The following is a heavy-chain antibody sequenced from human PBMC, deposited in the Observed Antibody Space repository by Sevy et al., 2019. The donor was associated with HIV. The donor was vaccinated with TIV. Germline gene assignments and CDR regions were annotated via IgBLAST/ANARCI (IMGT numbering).Heavy chain of an antibody. J-gene: IGHJ4*02. CDR2: ISDDGSKT. CDR1: GFTFISYA. CDR3: ARGRVTSYYFDY. D-gene: IGHD2-21*02. V-gene: IGHV3-30*04. Sequence: GGSLRLSCADSGFTFISYAMHWVRQAPGKGLEWVAVISDDGSKTYYADSVNGRFTISRDNSKNTLYLKMNSLRADDTAVYYCARGRVTSYYFDYWGQGTLVTVSS.